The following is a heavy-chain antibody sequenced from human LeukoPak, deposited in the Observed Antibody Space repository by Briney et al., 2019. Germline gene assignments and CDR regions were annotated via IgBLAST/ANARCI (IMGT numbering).Heavy chain of an antibody. CDR2: IYYSGST. D-gene: IGHD3-9*01. CDR3: ARESTYYDILTGYYGYYYYMDV. CDR1: GGSISSYY. J-gene: IGHJ6*03. Sequence: SETLSLTCTVSGGSISSYYWSWIRQPPGKGLEWIGYIYYSGSTNYNPSLKSRVTISVDTSKNQFSLKLSSVTAADTAVYYCARESTYYDILTGYYGYYYYMDVWGKGTTVTISS. V-gene: IGHV4-59*01.